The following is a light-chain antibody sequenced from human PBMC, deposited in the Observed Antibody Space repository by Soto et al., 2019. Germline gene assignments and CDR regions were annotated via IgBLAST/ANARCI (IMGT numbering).Light chain of an antibody. J-gene: IGKJ4*01. Sequence: EIMLTQSPGTLSLPPGERATLSCRASQSVSSSYLAWYQQKPGQSPRLLIYGASSRATGIPDRFSGSGSQTDFTLTISRLEPEDFAVYYCQQRSNWPPTFGRGTKVDIK. CDR2: GAS. CDR1: QSVSSSY. V-gene: IGKV3D-20*02. CDR3: QQRSNWPPT.